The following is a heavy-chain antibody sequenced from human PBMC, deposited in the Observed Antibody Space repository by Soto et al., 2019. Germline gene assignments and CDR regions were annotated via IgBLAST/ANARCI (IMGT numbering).Heavy chain of an antibody. CDR3: ARERLDPHCGGDCYSGVFDF. J-gene: IGHJ4*02. CDR2: IHYSGDI. D-gene: IGHD2-21*02. V-gene: IGHV4-31*03. CDR1: GGSFSSGSHY. Sequence: NPSETLSLTCTVSGGSFSSGSHYWSWIRQHPGKGLEWIGYIHYSGDIYYDPSLKSRLTISVDTSKSQFSLKLNSVTAADTAVYYCARERLDPHCGGDCYSGVFDFWGQGSLVTVSS.